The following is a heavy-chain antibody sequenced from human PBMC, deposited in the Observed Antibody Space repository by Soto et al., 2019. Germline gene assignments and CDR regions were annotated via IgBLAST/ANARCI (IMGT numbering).Heavy chain of an antibody. CDR2: ARNKANSYAA. J-gene: IGHJ4*02. Sequence: EVQLVESGGGLVEPGGSLRLSCAASGFRFSDYYMDWVRQLPGMGLEWVGRARNKANSYAAEYAPSVRGRFTISRHDSEDSMFLQLNSLKTEDTAVYYCARYTGGSYDFWGQGALVTVSS. V-gene: IGHV3-72*01. CDR1: GFRFSDYY. D-gene: IGHD1-26*01. CDR3: ARYTGGSYDF.